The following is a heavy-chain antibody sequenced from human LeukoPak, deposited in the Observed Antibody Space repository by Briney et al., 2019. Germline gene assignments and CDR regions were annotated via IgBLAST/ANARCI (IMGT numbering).Heavy chain of an antibody. V-gene: IGHV5-10-1*01. CDR1: GYSFATYW. J-gene: IGHJ4*02. CDR3: GRLDMTRGVFIDY. Sequence: GASLKISSKGSGYSFATYWITWVRQMPGKGLEWMGRIDPSDSYTKNSPSFQGHVSISADKSISTAYLQWSSLKASDTAMYYCGRLDMTRGVFIDYWGQGTLVTVSS. D-gene: IGHD3-10*01. CDR2: IDPSDSYT.